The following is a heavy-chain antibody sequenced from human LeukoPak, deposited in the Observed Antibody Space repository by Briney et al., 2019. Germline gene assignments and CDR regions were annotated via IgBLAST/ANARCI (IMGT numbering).Heavy chain of an antibody. V-gene: IGHV3-23*01. D-gene: IGHD2-21*01. CDR2: ISGSDGST. CDR3: AKDLFRGRSYPIARNYYYYMDV. CDR1: GFTFSNYA. J-gene: IGHJ6*03. Sequence: GSLRLSCAASGFTFSNYAMSWVRQAPGKGLEWVSAISGSDGSTYYADSVKGRFTISRDNSKNTLYLQMNGLRAEDTAVYYSAKDLFRGRSYPIARNYYYYMDVWGKGTTVTVSS.